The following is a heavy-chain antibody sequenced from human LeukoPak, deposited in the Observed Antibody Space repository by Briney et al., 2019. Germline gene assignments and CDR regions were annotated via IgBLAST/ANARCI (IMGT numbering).Heavy chain of an antibody. Sequence: GGSLRLSCAASGFTFSSYSMNWVRQAPGKGLEWVSSVSSGSSYIYYADSVKGRFTISRDNAKNSLYLQMNSLRAEDTAVYYCAKDMDYDSSGLDYWGQGTLVTVSS. J-gene: IGHJ4*02. D-gene: IGHD3-22*01. CDR1: GFTFSSYS. CDR3: AKDMDYDSSGLDY. V-gene: IGHV3-21*01. CDR2: VSSGSSYI.